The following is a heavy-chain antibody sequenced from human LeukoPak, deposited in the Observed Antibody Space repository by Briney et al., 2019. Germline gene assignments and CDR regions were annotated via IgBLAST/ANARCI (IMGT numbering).Heavy chain of an antibody. Sequence: GGSLRLSCAASGFTFINYGMHWVRQAPGKGLEWVAVISYDATNKYYADSVKGRFTISRDNSKNTLYLQMNSLKTDDTAVYHCANYGDYQYFDYWGQGTPVTVSS. CDR3: ANYGDYQYFDY. D-gene: IGHD4-17*01. CDR1: GFTFINYG. CDR2: ISYDATNK. V-gene: IGHV3-30*18. J-gene: IGHJ4*02.